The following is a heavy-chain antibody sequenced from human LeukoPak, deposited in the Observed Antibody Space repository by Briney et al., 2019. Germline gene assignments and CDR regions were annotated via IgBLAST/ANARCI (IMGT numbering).Heavy chain of an antibody. CDR3: ARWFTSGRGFFDY. Sequence: GGSLRLSCAASGFTFSSYAMHWVRQAPGKGLEWVAVIWHDGGEKHYEDSVKGRFTISRDNAKNSLYLQMNSLRDEDTAVYYCARWFTSGRGFFDYWGQGILVTVSS. CDR2: IWHDGGEK. CDR1: GFTFSSYA. D-gene: IGHD6-19*01. V-gene: IGHV3-33*01. J-gene: IGHJ4*02.